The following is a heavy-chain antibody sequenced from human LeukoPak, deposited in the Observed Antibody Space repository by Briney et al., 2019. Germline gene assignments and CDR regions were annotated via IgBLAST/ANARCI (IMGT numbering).Heavy chain of an antibody. CDR1: GYTFTSYG. Sequence: ASVKVSCKASGYTFTSYGISWVRQAPGQGLEWMGWISAYNGNTNYAQKLQGRVTMTTDTSTSTAYMELSRLRSDDTAVYYCARVGPRIVTYYFDYWGQGTLVTVSS. V-gene: IGHV1-18*01. J-gene: IGHJ4*02. D-gene: IGHD1-26*01. CDR3: ARVGPRIVTYYFDY. CDR2: ISAYNGNT.